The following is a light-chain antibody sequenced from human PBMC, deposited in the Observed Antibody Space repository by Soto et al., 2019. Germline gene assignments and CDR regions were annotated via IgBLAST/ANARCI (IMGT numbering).Light chain of an antibody. CDR1: QSVSSNY. CDR2: GAS. CDR3: QQYGFSPRT. V-gene: IGKV3-20*01. J-gene: IGKJ1*01. Sequence: EIVLTQSPGTLSLSPGQRATLSCRASQSVSSNYLAWYQQKPGQAPRLLIYGASSRATGIPDRFSGSGSGTDFTLTISRLEPEDFAAYYCQQYGFSPRTFGQGTKVEIK.